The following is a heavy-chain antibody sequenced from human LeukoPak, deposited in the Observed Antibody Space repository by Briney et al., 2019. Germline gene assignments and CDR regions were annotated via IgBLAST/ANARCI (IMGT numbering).Heavy chain of an antibody. CDR2: ISYDGSNK. Sequence: GGSLRLSCAASGFNFSSYAMHWVRQAPGKGLEWVAVISYDGSNKYSADSVKGRFTISRDNSKNRLYVQMNSLRAEDTAVYYCAREKLVVIHNWFDPWGQGTLVTVSS. V-gene: IGHV3-30*04. J-gene: IGHJ5*02. D-gene: IGHD2-21*01. CDR3: AREKLVVIHNWFDP. CDR1: GFNFSSYA.